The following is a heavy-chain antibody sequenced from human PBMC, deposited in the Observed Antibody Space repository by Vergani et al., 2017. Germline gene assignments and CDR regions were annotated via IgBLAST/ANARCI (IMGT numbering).Heavy chain of an antibody. CDR3: ARLSMIVVVSSGDAFDI. Sequence: EVQLLESGGGLVQPGGSLRLSCAASGFTFRSYAMSWVRQAPGKGLEWVSACSGSGGSIYYADSVKGRFTISRDNANNSLYLQMNSLRAEDTSVYYCARLSMIVVVSSGDAFDIWGQGTMVTVSS. J-gene: IGHJ3*02. V-gene: IGHV3-23*01. CDR1: GFTFRSYA. CDR2: CSGSGGSI. D-gene: IGHD3-22*01.